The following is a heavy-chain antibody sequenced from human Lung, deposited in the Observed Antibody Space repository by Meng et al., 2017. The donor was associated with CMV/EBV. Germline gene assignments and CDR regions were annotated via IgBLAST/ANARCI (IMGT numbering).Heavy chain of an antibody. CDR1: LGSIRSGSYY. CDR3: ARTQWHVGYFDN. J-gene: IGHJ4*02. CDR2: IHYTGST. V-gene: IGHV4-39*07. D-gene: IGHD6-19*01. Sequence: SETLSLTCTLSLGSIRSGSYYWGWLRQPPGKGLEWIGSIHYTGSTNYNPSLKTRVSISEDTSKNVFSLTLTSVTAANTAVYYCARTQWHVGYFDNWGQGTLVTVSS.